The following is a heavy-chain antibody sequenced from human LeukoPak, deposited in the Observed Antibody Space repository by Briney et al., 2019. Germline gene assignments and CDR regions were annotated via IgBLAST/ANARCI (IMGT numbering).Heavy chain of an antibody. V-gene: IGHV4-4*07. CDR2: IYTSGST. J-gene: IGHJ4*02. CDR3: AREAKGYCSRTSCYGKLVNY. CDR1: GGSISSYY. D-gene: IGHD2-2*01. Sequence: PSETLSLTCTVSGGSISSYYWSWIRQPAGKGLEWIGRIYTSGSTNYNPSLKSRVTMSVDTPKNQFSLKLSSVTAADTAVYYCAREAKGYCSRTSCYGKLVNYWGQGTLVTVSS.